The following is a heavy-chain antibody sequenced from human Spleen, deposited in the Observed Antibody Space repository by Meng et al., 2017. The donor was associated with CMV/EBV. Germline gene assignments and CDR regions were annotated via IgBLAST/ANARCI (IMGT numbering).Heavy chain of an antibody. CDR3: AKDLSEMATICDY. V-gene: IGHV3-30*02. CDR1: GFTFSSYG. D-gene: IGHD5-24*01. Sequence: GGSLRLSCAASGFTFSSYGMHWVRQAPGKGLEWVAFIRYDGSNKYYADSVKGRFTISRDNSKNTLYLQMNSLRAEDTAVYYCAKDLSEMATICDYWGQGTLVTVSS. J-gene: IGHJ4*02. CDR2: IRYDGSNK.